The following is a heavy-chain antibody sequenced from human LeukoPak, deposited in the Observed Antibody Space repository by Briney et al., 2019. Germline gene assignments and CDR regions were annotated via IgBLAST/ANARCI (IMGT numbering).Heavy chain of an antibody. D-gene: IGHD3-9*01. CDR1: GFTFSSYS. J-gene: IGHJ4*02. Sequence: GGSLRLSCAASGFTFSSYSMNWVRQAPGKGLEWVSYIRSSSSTIYYADSVKGRFTISRDNAKNSLYLQINSLRADDTAVYYCARMEYDILTGFGFPDYWGQGTLVTVSS. V-gene: IGHV3-48*04. CDR2: IRSSSSTI. CDR3: ARMEYDILTGFGFPDY.